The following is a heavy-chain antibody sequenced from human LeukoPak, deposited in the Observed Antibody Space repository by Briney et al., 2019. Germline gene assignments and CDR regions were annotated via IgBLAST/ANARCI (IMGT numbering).Heavy chain of an antibody. V-gene: IGHV3-23*01. Sequence: GGSLRLSCAASGFTFSSYAMSWVRQAPGKGLEWVSATSGSGGSTYYADSVKGRFTISRDNSKNTLYLQMNSLRAEDTAVYYCAKDRQRFAAAGTTFDYWGQGTLVTVSS. J-gene: IGHJ4*02. D-gene: IGHD6-13*01. CDR1: GFTFSSYA. CDR2: TSGSGGST. CDR3: AKDRQRFAAAGTTFDY.